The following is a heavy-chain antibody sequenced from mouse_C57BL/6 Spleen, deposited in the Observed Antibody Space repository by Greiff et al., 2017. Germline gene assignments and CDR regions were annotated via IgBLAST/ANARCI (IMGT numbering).Heavy chain of an antibody. CDR3: ARFGRDYFDY. CDR2: ISYDGSN. CDR1: GYSITSGYY. V-gene: IGHV3-6*01. J-gene: IGHJ2*01. Sequence: DVKLQESGPGLVKPSQSLSLTCSVTGYSITSGYYWNWIRQFPGNKLEWMGYISYDGSNNYNPSLKNRISITRDTSKNQFFLKLNSVTTEDTATXYCARFGRDYFDYWGQGTTLTVSS.